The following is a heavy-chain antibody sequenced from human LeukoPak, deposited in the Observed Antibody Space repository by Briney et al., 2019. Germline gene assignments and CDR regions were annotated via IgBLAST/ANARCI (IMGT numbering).Heavy chain of an antibody. CDR3: AKGVPPDY. D-gene: IGHD5/OR15-5a*01. V-gene: IGHV3-30*18. Sequence: GGSLRLSCAASGFTFSSYGMHWVRQAPGKGVEGGAVISYDGSNKYYADSVKGRFTISRDNSKNTLYLQMNSLRAEDTAVYYCAKGVPPDYWGQGTLVTVSS. CDR1: GFTFSSYG. J-gene: IGHJ4*02. CDR2: ISYDGSNK.